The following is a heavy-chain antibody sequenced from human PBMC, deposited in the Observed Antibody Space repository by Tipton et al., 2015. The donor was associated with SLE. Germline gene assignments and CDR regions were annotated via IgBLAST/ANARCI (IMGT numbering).Heavy chain of an antibody. V-gene: IGHV4-4*07. Sequence: TLSLTCTVSGGSLNNHFCSWIRQSAGKGLEWIGRVSPSGGTNYNPSLKSRVTTSVDTSRNQFSLNLSSLTAADTAVYFCARDKWGEYTASTGYFWSFDPWGQGIPVTVSS. CDR1: GGSLNNHF. CDR2: VSPSGGT. CDR3: ARDKWGEYTASTGYFWSFDP. J-gene: IGHJ5*02. D-gene: IGHD3-9*01.